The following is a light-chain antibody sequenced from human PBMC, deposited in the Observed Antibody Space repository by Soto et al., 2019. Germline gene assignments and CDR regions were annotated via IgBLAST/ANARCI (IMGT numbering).Light chain of an antibody. CDR1: QTISSW. CDR2: KAS. CDR3: QHYNSYSEA. Sequence: DIQMTHSPSTLSGSVGDRVTITCRASQTISSWLAWYQQKPGKAPKLLIYKASTLKSGVPSRFSGSGSGIEFTLTISSLQPDDFATYYCQHYNSYSEAFGQGTKVDIK. J-gene: IGKJ1*01. V-gene: IGKV1-5*03.